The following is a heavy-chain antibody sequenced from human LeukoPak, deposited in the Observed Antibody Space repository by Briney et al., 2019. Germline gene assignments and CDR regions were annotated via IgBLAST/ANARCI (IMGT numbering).Heavy chain of an antibody. V-gene: IGHV4-39*01. Sequence: SETLSLTCTVSGDSVSSSSYYWGWLPQPPGKGLEWIGSIYYSGTTSYNPSLKSRVTISVDTSKNQFSLMLTSVTASDTAVYFCGGAATGTVGWFDPWGQGTLVTVSS. CDR2: IYYSGTT. D-gene: IGHD6-13*01. J-gene: IGHJ5*02. CDR1: GDSVSSSSYY. CDR3: GGAATGTVGWFDP.